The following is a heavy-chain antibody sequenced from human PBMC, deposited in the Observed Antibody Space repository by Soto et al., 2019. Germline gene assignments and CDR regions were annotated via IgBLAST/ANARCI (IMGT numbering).Heavy chain of an antibody. Sequence: QVQLQQWGAGLLKPSETLALTCAVYGGSFSGYYWRWIRQPPGKGLEWIGEINHSGSTNYNPSLTSRVTISVDTSKTQFYLQLRSVTAADTAVYYCARVVTYCGGDCSEYFQHLVQGTIVTVSS. CDR3: ARVVTYCGGDCSEYFQH. J-gene: IGHJ1*01. D-gene: IGHD2-21*02. V-gene: IGHV4-34*01. CDR1: GGSFSGYY. CDR2: INHSGST.